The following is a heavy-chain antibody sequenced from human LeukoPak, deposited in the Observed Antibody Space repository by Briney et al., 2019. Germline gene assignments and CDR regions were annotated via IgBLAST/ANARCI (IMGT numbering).Heavy chain of an antibody. D-gene: IGHD3/OR15-3a*01. CDR2: ISSSSSYI. V-gene: IGHV3-21*01. Sequence: GGSLRLSCAASGFTFSSYSMNWVRQAPGKGLEWVSSISSSSSYIYYADSVKGRFTISRDNAKNSLYLQMNSLRAEDTAVYYCARLPRGTGYALSYYYYYMDVWGKGTTVTISS. CDR1: GFTFSSYS. J-gene: IGHJ6*03. CDR3: ARLPRGTGYALSYYYYYMDV.